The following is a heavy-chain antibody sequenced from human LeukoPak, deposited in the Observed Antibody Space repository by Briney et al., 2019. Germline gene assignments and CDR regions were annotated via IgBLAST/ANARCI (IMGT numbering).Heavy chain of an antibody. CDR3: AKAGSSGWYWGDY. D-gene: IGHD6-19*01. Sequence: GGSLRLSCAASGFTFSSYAMSWVRQAPGKGLVWVARITSDGTSISYAESVKGRFTISRDNSKNTLYLQMNSLRVEDTAVYYCAKAGSSGWYWGDYWGQGTLVTVSS. V-gene: IGHV3-23*01. J-gene: IGHJ4*02. CDR2: ITSDGTSI. CDR1: GFTFSSYA.